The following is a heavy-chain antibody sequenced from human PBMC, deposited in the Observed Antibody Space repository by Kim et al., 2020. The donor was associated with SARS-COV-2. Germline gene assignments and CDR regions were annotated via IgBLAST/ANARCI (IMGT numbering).Heavy chain of an antibody. Sequence: GGSLRLSCAASGFTFSSYSMNWVRQAPGKGLEWVSSISSSSSYIYYADSVKGRFTISRDNAKNSLYLQMNSLRAEDTAVYYCARIHIAAAGYTVDYWGQGTLVTVSS. D-gene: IGHD6-13*01. V-gene: IGHV3-21*01. CDR1: GFTFSSYS. CDR2: ISSSSSYI. J-gene: IGHJ4*02. CDR3: ARIHIAAAGYTVDY.